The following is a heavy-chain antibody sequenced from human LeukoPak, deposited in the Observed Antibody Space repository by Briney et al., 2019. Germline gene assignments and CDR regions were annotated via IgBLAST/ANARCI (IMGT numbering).Heavy chain of an antibody. J-gene: IGHJ4*02. CDR3: ARENRSTSCCFDY. V-gene: IGHV3-7*01. CDR2: IRQDGSEK. CDR1: GFTFSSYW. Sequence: PGGSLRLSCAASGFTFSSYWMSWVRQAPGKGLEWVANIRQDGSEKYYMDSVKGQFTISRDNAKNSLYLQMTSLRAEDTAVYYCARENRSTSCCFDYWGQGTLVTVSS. D-gene: IGHD2-2*01.